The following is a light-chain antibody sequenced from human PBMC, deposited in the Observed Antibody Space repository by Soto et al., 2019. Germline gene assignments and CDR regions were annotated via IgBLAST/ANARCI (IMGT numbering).Light chain of an antibody. Sequence: TLSLSPGGKATLSCRASESVGDRHFAWYQQKPGHAPRLLIYGASTRATGIPDRFSGSGSGTDFTLTISRLEPEDYAVDEWPQYHGSAAFGQSTR. CDR1: ESVGDRH. J-gene: IGKJ5*01. CDR2: GAS. V-gene: IGKV3-20*01. CDR3: PQYHGSAA.